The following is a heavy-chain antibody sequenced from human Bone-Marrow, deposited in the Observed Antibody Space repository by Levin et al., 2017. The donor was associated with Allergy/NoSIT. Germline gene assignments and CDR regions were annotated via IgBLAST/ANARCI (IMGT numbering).Heavy chain of an antibody. CDR2: IYPGDSDT. D-gene: IGHD6-19*01. CDR3: ARHKHYLRPGYSSGWYTRYFQH. J-gene: IGHJ1*01. V-gene: IGHV5-51*01. Sequence: PGESLKISCKGSGYSFTSYWIGWVRQMPGKGLEWMGIIYPGDSDTRYSPSFQGQVTISADKSISTAYLQWSSLKASDTAMYYCARHKHYLRPGYSSGWYTRYFQHWGQGTLVTVSS. CDR1: GYSFTSYW.